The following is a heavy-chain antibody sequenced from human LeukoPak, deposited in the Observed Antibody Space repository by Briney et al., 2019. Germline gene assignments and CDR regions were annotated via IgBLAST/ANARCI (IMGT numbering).Heavy chain of an antibody. J-gene: IGHJ6*04. V-gene: IGHV3-30*04. D-gene: IGHD4-17*01. CDR1: GFTFSSYA. CDR2: ISYDGSNK. Sequence: GGSLRLSCAASGFTFSSYAMHWVRQAPGKGLEWVAVISYDGSNKYYADSVKGRFTISRDNSKNTLYLQTNSLRAEDTAVYYCARTPVTVYGMDVWGKGTTVTVSS. CDR3: ARTPVTVYGMDV.